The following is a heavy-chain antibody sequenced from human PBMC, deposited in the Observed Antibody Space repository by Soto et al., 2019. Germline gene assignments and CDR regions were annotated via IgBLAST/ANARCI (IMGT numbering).Heavy chain of an antibody. CDR2: IYYSGNT. V-gene: IGHV4-30-4*01. CDR1: GGSISSGDYY. D-gene: IGHD2-2*01. Sequence: QVQLQESGPGLVKPSQTLSLTCTVSGGSISSGDYYWSWIRQPPGKGPEWLGNIYYSGNTYYNPSRKSRHTLSVDTSNNQCSLKLSSVTGGDPAVYYCGRVGRGWGYCFSTLCPNAFDRWGQGTLVTVSS. CDR3: GRVGRGWGYCFSTLCPNAFDR. J-gene: IGHJ5*02.